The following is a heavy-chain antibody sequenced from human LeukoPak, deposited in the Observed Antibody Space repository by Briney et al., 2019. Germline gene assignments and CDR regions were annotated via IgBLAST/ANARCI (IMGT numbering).Heavy chain of an antibody. V-gene: IGHV3-23*01. D-gene: IGHD3-10*01. CDR2: ISGSGGST. CDR3: AKDNGPYGSGSYYSRFDY. Sequence: QPTGKEKEWVSAISGSGGSTYYADSVKGRFTISRDNSKNTLYLQMNSLRAEDTAVYYCAKDNGPYGSGSYYSRFDYWGQGTLVTVSS. J-gene: IGHJ4*02.